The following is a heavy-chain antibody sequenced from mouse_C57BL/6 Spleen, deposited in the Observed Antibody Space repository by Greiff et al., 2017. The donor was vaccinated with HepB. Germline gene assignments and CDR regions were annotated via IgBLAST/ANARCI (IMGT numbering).Heavy chain of an antibody. CDR2: IYPRSGNT. CDR1: GYTFTSYG. V-gene: IGHV1-81*01. Sequence: QQSCKASGYTFTSYGISWVKQRTGQGLEWIGEIYPRSGNTYYNEKFKGKATLTADKSSSTAYMELRSLTSEDSAVYFCARFLITRENYFDYWGQGTTLTVSS. D-gene: IGHD1-1*01. CDR3: ARFLITRENYFDY. J-gene: IGHJ2*01.